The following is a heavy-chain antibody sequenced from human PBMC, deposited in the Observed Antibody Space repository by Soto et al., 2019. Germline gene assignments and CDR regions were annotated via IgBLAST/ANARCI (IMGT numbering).Heavy chain of an antibody. CDR2: ISGSGDSK. J-gene: IGHJ4*02. D-gene: IGHD3-16*02. CDR3: GRIPFDHVWGTDRYSPNFDY. Sequence: GGSLRLSCAASGFTFSSYALSWVRQGPGKGLEWVSGISGSGDSKHYSDSLKGRFTISRDNSKNTLFLHMNSLRAEDTAVYYCGRIPFDHVWGTDRYSPNFDYWGQGTQVTVSS. V-gene: IGHV3-23*01. CDR1: GFTFSSYA.